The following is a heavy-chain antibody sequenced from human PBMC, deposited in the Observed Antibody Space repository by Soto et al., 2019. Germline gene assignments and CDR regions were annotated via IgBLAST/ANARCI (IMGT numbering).Heavy chain of an antibody. CDR3: ARVDPRGVAVVRDY. V-gene: IGHV1-18*01. CDR2: ISGFNGQT. Sequence: QVQLVQSGPEVKKPGASVKVSCKASGNTIASHGFSWVRQAPGQGLEWMGWISGFNGQTNYALKFQGRVTLTTDTSTSTAYMELRSLRSDDTVVYFCARVDPRGVAVVRDYWGQGTLVTVSS. D-gene: IGHD3-10*01. CDR1: GNTIASHG. J-gene: IGHJ4*02.